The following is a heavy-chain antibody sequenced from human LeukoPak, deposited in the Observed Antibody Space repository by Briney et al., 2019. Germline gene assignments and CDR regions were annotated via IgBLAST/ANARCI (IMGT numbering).Heavy chain of an antibody. D-gene: IGHD6-13*01. CDR2: INPNSGGT. J-gene: IGHJ5*02. Sequence: ASVKVSCKASGYTLTGYFMHWVRQAPGQGLEWMGWINPNSGGTNYAQKFQGRISMTRDTSFSTAYMELSRLRSDDTAFYYCARGRNSDSWYFDWFDIWGQGTLVTVSS. CDR3: ARGRNSDSWYFDWFDI. V-gene: IGHV1-2*02. CDR1: GYTLTGYF.